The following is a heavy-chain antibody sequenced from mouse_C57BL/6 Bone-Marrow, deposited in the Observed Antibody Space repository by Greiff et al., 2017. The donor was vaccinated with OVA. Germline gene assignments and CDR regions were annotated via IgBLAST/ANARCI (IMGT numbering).Heavy chain of an antibody. CDR3: TRPITTVVASSYYFDY. Sequence: QVQLKASWAELVRPGASVTLSCKASGYTFTDYEMHWVKQTPVHGLEWIGAIDPETGGTAYNQKFKGKAILTADKSSSTAYMELRSLTSEDSAVYYCTRPITTVVASSYYFDYWGQGTTLTVSS. V-gene: IGHV1-15*01. D-gene: IGHD1-1*01. CDR2: IDPETGGT. CDR1: GYTFTDYE. J-gene: IGHJ2*01.